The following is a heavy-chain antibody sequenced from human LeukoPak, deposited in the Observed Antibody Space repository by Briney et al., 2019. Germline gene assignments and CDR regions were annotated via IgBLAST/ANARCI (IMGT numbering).Heavy chain of an antibody. V-gene: IGHV4-34*01. CDR3: ARHHRITMIVVVTGDAFDI. CDR1: GGSFSGYY. CDR2: INHSGST. Sequence: PSETLSLTCAVYGGSFSGYYWSWIRQPPGKGLEWIGEINHSGSTNYNPSLKSRVTISVDTSKNQFSLKLSSVTAADTAVYYCARHHRITMIVVVTGDAFDIWGQGTMVTVSS. D-gene: IGHD3-22*01. J-gene: IGHJ3*02.